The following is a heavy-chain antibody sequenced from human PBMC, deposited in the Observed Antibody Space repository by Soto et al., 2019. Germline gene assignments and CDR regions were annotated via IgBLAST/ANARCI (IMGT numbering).Heavy chain of an antibody. CDR2: IWYDGSNK. V-gene: IGHV3-33*01. Sequence: GGSLRLSCAASGFTFSSYGMHWVRQAPGKGLEWVAVIWYDGSNKYYADSVKGRFTISRDNSKNTLYLQMNSLRAEDTAVYYCARDPTSIQLYYFDCWGQGTLVTVSS. J-gene: IGHJ4*02. CDR3: ARDPTSIQLYYFDC. CDR1: GFTFSSYG. D-gene: IGHD5-18*01.